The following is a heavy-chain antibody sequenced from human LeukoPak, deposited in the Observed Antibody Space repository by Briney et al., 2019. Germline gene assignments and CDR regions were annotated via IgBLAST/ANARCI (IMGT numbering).Heavy chain of an antibody. Sequence: ASVKVSCKASGYTFTSYYMHWVRQAPGQGLEWMGIISPSGGSTSYAQKFQGRVTMTRDTSTSTVYMELSSLRSEDTAVYYCARAPSGITIFGVVILYYGMDVWGQGTTVTVSS. CDR2: ISPSGGST. D-gene: IGHD3-3*01. CDR1: GYTFTSYY. CDR3: ARAPSGITIFGVVILYYGMDV. V-gene: IGHV1-46*01. J-gene: IGHJ6*02.